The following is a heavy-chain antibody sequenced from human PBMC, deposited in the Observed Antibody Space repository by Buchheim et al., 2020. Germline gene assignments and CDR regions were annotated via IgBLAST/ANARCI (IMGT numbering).Heavy chain of an antibody. J-gene: IGHJ5*02. D-gene: IGHD6-19*01. V-gene: IGHV3-30*18. CDR3: AKGGSGAWWFDP. CDR2: ISYDGSNK. CDR1: GFTFSSYG. Sequence: QVQLVESGGGVVQPGRSLRLSCAASGFTFSSYGMHWVRQAPGKGLEWVAVISYDGSNKYYADSVKGRFTISRDNSKNTQYLQMNSLRAEDTAVYYCAKGGSGAWWFDPWGQGTL.